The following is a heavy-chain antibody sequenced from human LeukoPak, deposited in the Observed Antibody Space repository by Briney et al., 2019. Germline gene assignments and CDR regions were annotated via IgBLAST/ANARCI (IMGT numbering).Heavy chain of an antibody. V-gene: IGHV3-7*02. CDR1: GFTFSSYW. D-gene: IGHD5-18*01. J-gene: IGHJ6*02. CDR3: AGTWIQLYYGMDV. CDR2: IKQDGSEK. Sequence: GGSLRLSCAASGFTFSSYWMSWVRQAPGKGLEWVANIKQDGSEKYYVDSVKGRFTISRDNAKNSLYLQMNSLRAEDTAVYYYAGTWIQLYYGMDVWGQGTTVTVSS.